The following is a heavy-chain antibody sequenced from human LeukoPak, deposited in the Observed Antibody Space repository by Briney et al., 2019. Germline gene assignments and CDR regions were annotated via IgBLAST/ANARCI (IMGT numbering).Heavy chain of an antibody. J-gene: IGHJ3*02. CDR2: INPSDGST. CDR1: GYTFSSNY. CDR3: ARSLMRDSDIDAYDI. D-gene: IGHD1-26*01. V-gene: IGHV1-46*01. Sequence: DSVKVSCKASGYTFSSNYMDWVRQAPGQGLEWMGIINPSDGSTSYAQKFQGRVTMTRDMSTSTAYMQLTSLRSDDTAVYYCARSLMRDSDIDAYDIWGQGTMVTVSS.